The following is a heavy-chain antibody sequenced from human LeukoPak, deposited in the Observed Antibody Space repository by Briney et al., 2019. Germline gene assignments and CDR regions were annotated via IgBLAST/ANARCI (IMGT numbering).Heavy chain of an antibody. CDR3: ARRYFYDSSGYYAGFDY. Sequence: GGSLRLSCAASGFTFSSYEMNWVRQAPGKGLEWVSYISSSGSTIYYADSVKGRFTISRDNDKNSLYLQMNSLRAEDTAFYYCARRYFYDSSGYYAGFDYWGQGTLVTVSS. V-gene: IGHV3-48*03. CDR1: GFTFSSYE. D-gene: IGHD3-22*01. CDR2: ISSSGSTI. J-gene: IGHJ4*02.